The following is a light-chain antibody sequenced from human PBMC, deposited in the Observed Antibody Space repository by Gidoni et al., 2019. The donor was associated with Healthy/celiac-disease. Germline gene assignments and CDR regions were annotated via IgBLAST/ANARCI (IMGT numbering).Light chain of an antibody. V-gene: IGKV4-1*01. CDR2: WAS. Sequence: DIVMTQSPDSLAVSLGERATINCKSSQSILHRSYNRNNLTWYQQKPGQPPKLLIYWASTRESGAPDRFSCSGSGTDFTLTISSLQAEDVAVYYCQQYYSLPLTFGQGTKVEIK. J-gene: IGKJ1*01. CDR1: QSILHRSYNRNN. CDR3: QQYYSLPLT.